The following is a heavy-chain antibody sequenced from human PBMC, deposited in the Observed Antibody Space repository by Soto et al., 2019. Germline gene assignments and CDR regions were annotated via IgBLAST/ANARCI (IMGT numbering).Heavy chain of an antibody. CDR3: ARSYHEDVWFGELLFGYFDL. V-gene: IGHV1-8*01. CDR1: GYTFTSYD. D-gene: IGHD3-10*01. J-gene: IGHJ2*01. Sequence: QVQLVQSGAEVKKPGASVKVSCKASGYTFTSYDINWVRQATGQGLEWMGWMNPNSGNTGYAQKFQGRVTMTRNNSISTAYMELSSLRSEDTAVYYCARSYHEDVWFGELLFGYFDLWGRGTLVTVSS. CDR2: MNPNSGNT.